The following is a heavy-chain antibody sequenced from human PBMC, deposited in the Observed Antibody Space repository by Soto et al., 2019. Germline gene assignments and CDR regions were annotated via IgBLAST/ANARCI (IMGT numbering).Heavy chain of an antibody. CDR2: INGDGSRA. J-gene: IGHJ4*02. CDR3: ATSAVDYRFYFDC. CDR1: GFTFTTFSSYW. D-gene: IGHD3-16*01. V-gene: IGHV3-74*01. Sequence: EVQLVQSGGGLVQPGGSLRLSCAASGFTFTTFSSYWMHWVRQTPGPGLVWVSRINGDGSRATYADSVKGRFTISRDNAQKPLYLQMDSLRAEDTDMYYCATSAVDYRFYFDCCGQGPHVTVSS.